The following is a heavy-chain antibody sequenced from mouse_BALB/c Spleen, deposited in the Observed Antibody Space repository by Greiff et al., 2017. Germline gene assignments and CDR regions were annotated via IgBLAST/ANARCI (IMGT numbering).Heavy chain of an antibody. Sequence: EVKLMESGPGLVKPSQSLSLTCTVTGYSITSDYAWNWIRQFPGNKLEWMGYISYSGSTSYNPSLKSRISITRDTSKNQFFLQLNSVTTEDTATYYCAREITTAFAYWGQGTLVTVSA. CDR3: AREITTAFAY. D-gene: IGHD1-2*01. CDR1: GYSITSDYA. V-gene: IGHV3-2*02. CDR2: ISYSGST. J-gene: IGHJ3*01.